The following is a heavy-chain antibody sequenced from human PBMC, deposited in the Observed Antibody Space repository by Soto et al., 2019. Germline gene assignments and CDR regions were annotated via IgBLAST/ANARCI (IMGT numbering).Heavy chain of an antibody. V-gene: IGHV3-30*18. J-gene: IGHJ4*02. CDR3: AKDRVARSPSIDY. Sequence: QVQLVESGGGVVQPGGSLRLSCAASGFTLSNYGMHWVRQAPGKGLEWVAVIFYDGFNKNYADSVKGRFTISRDISKNTLYLQMNSLRGEDTAVYYCAKDRVARSPSIDYWGQGTLVTVSS. D-gene: IGHD5-12*01. CDR2: IFYDGFNK. CDR1: GFTLSNYG.